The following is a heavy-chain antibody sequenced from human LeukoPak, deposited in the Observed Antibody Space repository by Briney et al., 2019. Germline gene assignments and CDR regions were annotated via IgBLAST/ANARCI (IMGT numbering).Heavy chain of an antibody. Sequence: GGSLRLSCAASGFTFSSYEMNWVRQAPGKGLEWVSYISSSGSTIYYADSVKGRFTISRDNAKNSLYLQMNRLRAEDTAVYYCARGERGYSGYEPIGYWGQGTLVTVSS. V-gene: IGHV3-48*03. CDR1: GFTFSSYE. D-gene: IGHD5-12*01. CDR3: ARGERGYSGYEPIGY. CDR2: ISSSGSTI. J-gene: IGHJ4*02.